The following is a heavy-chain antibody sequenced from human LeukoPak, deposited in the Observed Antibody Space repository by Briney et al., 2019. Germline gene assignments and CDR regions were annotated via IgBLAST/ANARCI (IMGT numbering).Heavy chain of an antibody. CDR1: GYTFTSSD. J-gene: IGHJ4*02. CDR3: ARGRSTGYPYYFAY. V-gene: IGHV1-8*03. Sequence: GASVKVSCKASGYTFTSSDINWVRQATGQGLEWMGWMKPNSGSTGYAQKFQGRVTITRNTSISTPYMELSGLRSEATALYYCARGRSTGYPYYFAYWGQGTLVTVSS. D-gene: IGHD5-12*01. CDR2: MKPNSGST.